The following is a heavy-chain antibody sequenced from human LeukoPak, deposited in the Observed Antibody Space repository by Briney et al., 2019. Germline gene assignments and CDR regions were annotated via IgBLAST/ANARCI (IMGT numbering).Heavy chain of an antibody. CDR1: GFTFSSYS. Sequence: GGSLRLSCAASGFTFSSYSMNWVRQAPGKGLEWVSYISSSSSTIYYADSVKGRFTMSRDNAKNTLYLQMNSLRAEDTAVYSCAREITTNGGRYFDYWGQGTLVTVSS. V-gene: IGHV3-48*04. D-gene: IGHD7-27*01. J-gene: IGHJ4*02. CDR2: ISSSSSTI. CDR3: AREITTNGGRYFDY.